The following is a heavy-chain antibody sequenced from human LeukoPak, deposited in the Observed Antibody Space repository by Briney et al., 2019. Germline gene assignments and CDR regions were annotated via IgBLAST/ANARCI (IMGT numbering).Heavy chain of an antibody. V-gene: IGHV4-59*01. CDR2: IYYSGST. CDR3: ARAAFRHSSSWYSNWFDP. D-gene: IGHD6-13*01. CDR1: GGSISSYY. Sequence: PSETLSLTCTVSGGSISSYYWSWIRQPPGKVLEWIGYIYYSGSTNYNPSLKSRVTISVDTSKNQFSLKLSSVTAADTAVYYCARAAFRHSSSWYSNWFDPWGQGTLVTVSS. J-gene: IGHJ5*02.